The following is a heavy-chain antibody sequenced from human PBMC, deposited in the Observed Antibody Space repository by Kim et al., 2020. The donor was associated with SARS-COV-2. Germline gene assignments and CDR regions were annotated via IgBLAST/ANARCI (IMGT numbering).Heavy chain of an antibody. Sequence: GGSLRLSCAASGFTFSSYSMNWVRQAPGKGLEWVSSISSSSSYIYYADSVKGRFTISRDNAKNSLYLQMNSLRAEDTAVYYCARGFDNRPRRFGELIDYWGQGTLVTVSS. D-gene: IGHD3-10*01. CDR1: GFTFSSYS. CDR2: ISSSSSYI. V-gene: IGHV3-21*01. CDR3: ARGFDNRPRRFGELIDY. J-gene: IGHJ4*02.